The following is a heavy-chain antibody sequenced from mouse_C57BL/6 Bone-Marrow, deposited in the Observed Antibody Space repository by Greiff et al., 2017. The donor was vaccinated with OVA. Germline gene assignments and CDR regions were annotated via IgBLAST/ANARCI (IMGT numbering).Heavy chain of an antibody. D-gene: IGHD1-1*01. J-gene: IGHJ3*01. CDR3: ARGLRGAWFAY. V-gene: IGHV3-1*01. CDR2: ISYSGST. CDR1: GYSITSGYD. Sequence: EVQLVESGPGMVKPSQSLSLTCTVTGYSITSGYDWHWIRHFPGNKLEWMGYISYSGSTNYNPSLKSRISITHDTSKNHFFLKLNSVTTEDTATYYCARGLRGAWFAYWGQGTLVTVSA.